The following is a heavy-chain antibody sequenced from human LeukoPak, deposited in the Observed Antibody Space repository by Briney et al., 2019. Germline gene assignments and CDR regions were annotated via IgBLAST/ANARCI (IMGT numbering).Heavy chain of an antibody. D-gene: IGHD6-13*01. J-gene: IGHJ3*02. Sequence: PGGSLRLSCAASGFTFKFYAMTWVRRAPGKGQEWVSGITGDASVTYDADSVKGRFNISRDNSKNTLYLQLNSLRVEDTAVYYCAKAYSSSLYGDAFHIWSQGTKVTVSP. CDR1: GFTFKFYA. CDR2: ITGDASVT. V-gene: IGHV3-23*01. CDR3: AKAYSSSLYGDAFHI.